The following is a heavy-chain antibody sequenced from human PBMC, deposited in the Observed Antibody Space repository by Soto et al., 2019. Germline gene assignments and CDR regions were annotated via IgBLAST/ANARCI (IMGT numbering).Heavy chain of an antibody. J-gene: IGHJ5*02. V-gene: IGHV1-3*01. CDR3: ARRIATGQLDP. Sequence: GASVKVSCKASGYTFTRYTINWVRQAPGQRLEWMGWINPDNGNTKSSQKFQDRVIITRDTSASTAYMDLSSLRSEDTAVYYCARRIATGQLDPWGQGTLMTVSS. CDR2: INPDNGNT. CDR1: GYTFTRYT. D-gene: IGHD2-15*01.